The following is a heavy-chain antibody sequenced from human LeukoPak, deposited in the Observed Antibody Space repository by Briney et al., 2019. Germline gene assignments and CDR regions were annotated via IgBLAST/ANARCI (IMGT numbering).Heavy chain of an antibody. V-gene: IGHV1-3*01. CDR1: GYTFTSST. D-gene: IGHD1-26*01. CDR2: INAGNGNT. CDR3: ATQRIVGAIEN. Sequence: ASVKVSCKASGYTFTSSTMHWVRQAPGQRLEWMGWINAGNGNTKCSQNFQGRVTLTRDTSASTAYMELSSLRSEDTAVYYCATQRIVGAIENWGQGTLVTVSS. J-gene: IGHJ4*02.